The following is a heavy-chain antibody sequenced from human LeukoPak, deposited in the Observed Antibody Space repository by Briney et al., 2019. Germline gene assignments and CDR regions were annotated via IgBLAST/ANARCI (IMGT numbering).Heavy chain of an antibody. CDR3: VRDGEGVAISVNFWFDP. D-gene: IGHD3-10*01. CDR2: MNPINGNT. V-gene: IGHV1-8*01. CDR1: GFTLTNYD. Sequence: GASVKVSCKASGFTLTNYDINWVRQAPGQGLEWMGWMNPINGNTGYARKFLGRVTMTRDTSISTAYMELRSLTSEDTAIYYCVRDGEGVAISVNFWFDPWGQGTLVTVSS. J-gene: IGHJ5*02.